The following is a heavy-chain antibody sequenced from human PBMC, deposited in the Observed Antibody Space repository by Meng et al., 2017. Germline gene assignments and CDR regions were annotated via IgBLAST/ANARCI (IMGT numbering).Heavy chain of an antibody. CDR1: GYTFTSYV. J-gene: IGHJ2*01. V-gene: IGHV1-18*01. D-gene: IGHD4-17*01. Sequence: QLQLVQAGAEVKKPGASVKVSCKASGYTFTSYVISWVRQAPGQGLEWMGWISAYNGNTNYAQKLQGRVTMTTDTSTSTAYMELRSLRSDDTAVYYCARGGSRYYGDYNWYFDLWGRGTLVTVSS. CDR2: ISAYNGNT. CDR3: ARGGSRYYGDYNWYFDL.